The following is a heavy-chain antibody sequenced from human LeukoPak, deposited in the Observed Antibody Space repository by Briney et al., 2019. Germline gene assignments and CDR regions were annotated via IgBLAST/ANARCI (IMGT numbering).Heavy chain of an antibody. CDR2: ISYDGSNK. J-gene: IGHJ6*02. CDR3: ARDHTRIAVAGTYYYYGMDV. CDR1: GFTFSSYA. Sequence: GRSLRLSCAASGFTFSSYAMHWARQAPGKGLEWVAVISYDGSNKYYADSVKGRFTISRDNSKNTLYLQMNSLRAEDTAVYYCARDHTRIAVAGTYYYYGMDVWGQGTTVTVSS. D-gene: IGHD6-19*01. V-gene: IGHV3-30-3*01.